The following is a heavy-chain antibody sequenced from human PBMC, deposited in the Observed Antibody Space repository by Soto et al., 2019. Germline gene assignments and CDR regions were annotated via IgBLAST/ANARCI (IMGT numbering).Heavy chain of an antibody. V-gene: IGHV2-5*02. Sequence: SGPTLVNPTPTLTLTCTLSGSSVSSSGVGVGWIRQPPGKALEWLALIYWDDDKRYSPPLKSMLTITKETSKNQVVLTMASVDPVDTATYFCVHTQGRSSHFDYWGQGVLVTVSS. D-gene: IGHD6-6*01. J-gene: IGHJ4*02. CDR3: VHTQGRSSHFDY. CDR1: GSSVSSSGVG. CDR2: IYWDDDK.